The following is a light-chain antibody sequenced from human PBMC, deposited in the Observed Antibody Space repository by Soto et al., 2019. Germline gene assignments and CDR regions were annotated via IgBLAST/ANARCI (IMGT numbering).Light chain of an antibody. CDR1: QSVRSY. J-gene: IGKJ4*01. CDR2: DAS. CDR3: QQRSTPLT. V-gene: IGKV3-11*01. Sequence: EIVLTQSPATLSLSPGERATLSCRASQSVRSYLAWYQQKPGQAPRLLIYDASNRATGIPARFSGSGSGTDFTLTISSLEPEDFAVYYCQQRSTPLTFGGGTKVEIK.